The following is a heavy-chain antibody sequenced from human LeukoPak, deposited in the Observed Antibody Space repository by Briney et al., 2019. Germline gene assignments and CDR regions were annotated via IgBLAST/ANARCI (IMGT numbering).Heavy chain of an antibody. J-gene: IGHJ5*02. CDR2: ISAYNGNT. CDR1: GYTFTSYG. V-gene: IGHV1-18*01. D-gene: IGHD6-19*01. CDR3: ARDSVFYVRNSGRNRNNWFDP. Sequence: ASVKVSCKVSGYTFTSYGISWVRQAPGQELEWMGWISAYNGNTNYAQKLQGRVTMTTDTSTSTAYMELRSLRSDDTAVYYCARDSVFYVRNSGRNRNNWFDPWGQGTLVTVSS.